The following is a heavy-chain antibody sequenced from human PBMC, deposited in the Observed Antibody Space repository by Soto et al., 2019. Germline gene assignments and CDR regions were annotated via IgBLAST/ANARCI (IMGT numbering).Heavy chain of an antibody. V-gene: IGHV3-23*01. D-gene: IGHD5-12*01. J-gene: IGHJ4*02. CDR3: ARDNSDYAFCDY. Sequence: GGSLRLSCAASGFTFTGYTINWVRQAPGKGLEWVSAISGSGDTTYYADSAKGRFTVSRDNSKNTLYLQMNSLRAEDTAVYYCARDNSDYAFCDYWGQGTLVTVSS. CDR2: ISGSGDTT. CDR1: GFTFTGYT.